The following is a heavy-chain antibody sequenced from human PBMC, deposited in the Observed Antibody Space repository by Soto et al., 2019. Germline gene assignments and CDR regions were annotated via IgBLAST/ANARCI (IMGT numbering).Heavy chain of an antibody. CDR3: AREGVVSIDGSGYWVRYGLGV. V-gene: IGHV4-31*03. Sequence: QVKLQESGPGLVKPSQTLSLTCTVSGGSINSGGYYWSWIRQHPGKGLEWVGYIYYSVNTYYNPSLKSRVTISVDTSKNQFTRRLRSVPAADPPVYYCAREGVVSIDGSGYWVRYGLGVWGQGTTVTVSS. D-gene: IGHD3-22*01. J-gene: IGHJ6*02. CDR2: IYYSVNT. CDR1: GGSINSGGYY.